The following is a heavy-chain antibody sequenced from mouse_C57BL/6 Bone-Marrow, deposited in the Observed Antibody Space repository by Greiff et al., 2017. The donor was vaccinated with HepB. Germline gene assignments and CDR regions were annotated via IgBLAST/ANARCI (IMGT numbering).Heavy chain of an antibody. CDR2: ISSGSSTI. D-gene: IGHD1-1*01. CDR3: ARPSYYYNYFDY. CDR1: GFTFSDYG. V-gene: IGHV5-17*01. Sequence: EVKVVESGGGLVKPGGSLKLSCAASGFTFSDYGMHWVRQAPEKGLEWVAYISSGSSTIYYADTVKGRFTISRDNAKNTLVLQMTSLRSEDTAMYYCARPSYYYNYFDYWGQGTTLTVSS. J-gene: IGHJ2*01.